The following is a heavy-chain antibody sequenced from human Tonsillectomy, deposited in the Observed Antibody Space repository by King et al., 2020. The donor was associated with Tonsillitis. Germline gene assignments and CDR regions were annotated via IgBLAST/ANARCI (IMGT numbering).Heavy chain of an antibody. CDR3: ARDNPQSSSGSHGIFDY. Sequence: QLQESGPGLVKPSETLSLTCTVSGGSVSSGSYYWSWIRQPPGKGLEWIGYIYYSGRTNYNPSLKSRVTISVDTSKNQFSLKLSSVTAADTAVYYCARDNPQSSSGSHGIFDYWGQGTLVTVSS. V-gene: IGHV4-61*01. J-gene: IGHJ4*02. CDR1: GGSVSSGSYY. CDR2: IYYSGRT. D-gene: IGHD3-22*01.